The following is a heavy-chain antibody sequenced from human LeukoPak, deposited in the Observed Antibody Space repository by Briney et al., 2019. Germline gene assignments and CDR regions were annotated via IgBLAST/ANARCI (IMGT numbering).Heavy chain of an antibody. Sequence: GGSLRLSCAASGFTFSSYAMHWVRQAPGKGLEWVAVISYDGSNKYDADSVKGRFTISRDNSKNALYLQMNSLRAEDTAVYYCARCNTIFGVVIIPFLGYWGQGTLVTVSS. D-gene: IGHD3-3*01. J-gene: IGHJ4*02. CDR1: GFTFSSYA. V-gene: IGHV3-30-3*01. CDR3: ARCNTIFGVVIIPFLGY. CDR2: ISYDGSNK.